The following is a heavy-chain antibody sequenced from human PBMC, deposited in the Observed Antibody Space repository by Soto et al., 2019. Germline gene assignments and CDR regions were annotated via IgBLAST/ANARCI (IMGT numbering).Heavy chain of an antibody. CDR3: AKEQLARFDY. CDR1: GFTFSSYA. Sequence: QVQLVESGGGVVQPGRSLRLSCAASGFTFSSYAMHWVRQAPGKGLEWVAVISYDGSNKYYADSVKGRFTISRDNSKHTLYLQMNSLRAEDTAVYYCAKEQLARFDYWGQGTLVTVSS. V-gene: IGHV3-30*18. D-gene: IGHD6-13*01. CDR2: ISYDGSNK. J-gene: IGHJ4*02.